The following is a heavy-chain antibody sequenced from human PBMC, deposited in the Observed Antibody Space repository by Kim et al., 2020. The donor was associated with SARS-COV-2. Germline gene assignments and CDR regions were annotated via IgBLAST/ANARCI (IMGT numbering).Heavy chain of an antibody. J-gene: IGHJ4*02. CDR3: ARGAYSTGWYWGY. CDR2: ISSSSATI. V-gene: IGHV3-48*04. Sequence: GGSLRFSCAASGFTFSSYTMNWVRQAPGKGLEWVSYISSSSATIYYADSVKGRFTISRDDAKNSLYLQMNSLRADDTAVYYCARGAYSTGWYWGYWGQGT. D-gene: IGHD6-19*01. CDR1: GFTFSSYT.